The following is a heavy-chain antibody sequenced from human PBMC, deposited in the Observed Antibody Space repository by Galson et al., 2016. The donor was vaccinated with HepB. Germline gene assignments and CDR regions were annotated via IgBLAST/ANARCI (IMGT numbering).Heavy chain of an antibody. Sequence: ETLSLTCTVSGGSISSYYWSWIRQPPGKGLEWIGYIYYSGSTNYNPSLKSRVTISVDTSKNQFSLKLSSVTAADTAVYYCARRRGGDGFDIWGQGTMVTVSS. CDR3: ARRRGGDGFDI. V-gene: IGHV4-59*08. CDR1: GGSISSYY. CDR2: IYYSGST. J-gene: IGHJ3*02. D-gene: IGHD2-15*01.